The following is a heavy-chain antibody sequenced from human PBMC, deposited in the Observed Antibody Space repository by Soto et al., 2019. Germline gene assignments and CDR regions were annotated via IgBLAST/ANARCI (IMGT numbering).Heavy chain of an antibody. CDR1: GGSISSGGYY. Sequence: QVQLQESGPGLVKPSQTLSLPCTVSGGSISSGGYYWSWIRQHPGKGLEWIGYIYYSGSTYYNPSLKSRVTISVDTTKNQFSLKVSSVTAADTAVYYCARVCGGDCHYGMDAWGQGTTVTVSS. J-gene: IGHJ6*02. CDR3: ARVCGGDCHYGMDA. V-gene: IGHV4-31*03. CDR2: IYYSGST. D-gene: IGHD2-21*02.